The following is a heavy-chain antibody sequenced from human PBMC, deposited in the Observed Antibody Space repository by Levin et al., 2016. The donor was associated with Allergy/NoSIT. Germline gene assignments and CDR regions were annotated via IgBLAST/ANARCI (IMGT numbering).Heavy chain of an antibody. CDR3: ASGNGYYYYYGMDV. Sequence: GESLKISCAASGFTVSSNYMSWVRQAPGKGLEWVSVIYSGGSTYYADSVKGRFTISRDNSKNTLYLQMNSLRAEDTAVYYCASGNGYYYYYGMDVWGQGTTVTVSS. CDR1: GFTVSSNY. CDR2: IYSGGST. V-gene: IGHV3-53*01. D-gene: IGHD1-26*01. J-gene: IGHJ6*02.